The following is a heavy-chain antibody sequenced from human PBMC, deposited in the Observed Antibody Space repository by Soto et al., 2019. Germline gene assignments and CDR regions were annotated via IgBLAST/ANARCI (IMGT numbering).Heavy chain of an antibody. CDR1: GFRFRDYW. V-gene: IGHV3-7*01. Sequence: GGSLRLSCAVSGFRFRDYWMSWVRQAPGKGLEWVANIKQDESDKYYVDSVKGRFTISRDNAKNALYLQMNSLRAEDTAVYHCVRDLLGSGGHFDYWGQGTPVTVSS. CDR2: IKQDESDK. CDR3: VRDLLGSGGHFDY. J-gene: IGHJ4*02. D-gene: IGHD7-27*01.